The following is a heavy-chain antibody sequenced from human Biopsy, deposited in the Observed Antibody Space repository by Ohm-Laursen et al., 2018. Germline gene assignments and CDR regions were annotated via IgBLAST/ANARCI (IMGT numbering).Heavy chain of an antibody. CDR3: AKHGSGWTGDDAFHI. J-gene: IGHJ3*02. CDR2: ISYSRDT. V-gene: IGHV4-59*08. CDR1: GGSISGSS. Sequence: SDTLSLTCTVSGGSISGSSWSWIRQAPGKGLVWIGYISYSRDTNYNPSLKSRITISVDTSKNQFSLKLTSVTAADTAVYYCAKHGSGWTGDDAFHIWGQGTMVTVSS. D-gene: IGHD6-19*01.